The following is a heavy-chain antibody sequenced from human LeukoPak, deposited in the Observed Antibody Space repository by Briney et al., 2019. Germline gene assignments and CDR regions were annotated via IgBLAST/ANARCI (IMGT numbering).Heavy chain of an antibody. CDR3: ASDRGDYGMDV. V-gene: IGHV3-7*03. D-gene: IGHD3-10*01. CDR1: GFTFSSYW. Sequence: PGGPLRLSCAASGFTFSSYWMSWVRQAPGKGLEWVANIKQDGSEKYYVDSVKGRFTISRDNAKNSLYLQMNSLRAEDTAVYYCASDRGDYGMDVWGQGTTVTVSS. J-gene: IGHJ6*02. CDR2: IKQDGSEK.